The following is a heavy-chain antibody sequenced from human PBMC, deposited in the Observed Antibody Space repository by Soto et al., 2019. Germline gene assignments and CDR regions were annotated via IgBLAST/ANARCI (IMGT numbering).Heavy chain of an antibody. V-gene: IGHV1-2*02. CDR3: ARDHVLRFLEWLAPNYGMDV. D-gene: IGHD3-3*01. CDR1: GDPFICYY. J-gene: IGHJ6*02. CDR2: INPNSGGT. Sequence: GASVKVSCKVSGDPFICYYMHWVRQAPGQGPEWMGWINPNSGGTNYAQKFQGRVTTTRDTSISTAYMELSRLRSDDTAVYYCARDHVLRFLEWLAPNYGMDVWGQGTRVTVSS.